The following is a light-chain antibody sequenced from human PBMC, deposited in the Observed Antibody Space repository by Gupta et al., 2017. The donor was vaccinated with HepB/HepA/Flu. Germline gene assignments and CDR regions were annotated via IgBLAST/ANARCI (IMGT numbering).Light chain of an antibody. J-gene: IGKJ1*01. CDR2: GAS. CDR3: HQYGTSLRT. Sequence: APKLLIYGASTRANGIPDRFSGSGSGTDFTLTISRLEPEDFAVYYCHQYGTSLRTFGQGTKVAIK. V-gene: IGKV3-20*01.